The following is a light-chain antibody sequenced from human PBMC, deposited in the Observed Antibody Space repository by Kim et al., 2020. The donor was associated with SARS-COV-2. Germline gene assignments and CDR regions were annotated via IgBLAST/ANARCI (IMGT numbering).Light chain of an antibody. CDR2: YDS. CDR3: QVWDRNSDHYV. V-gene: IGLV3-21*04. Sequence: SYELTQPPSVSVAPGKTATITCGGNNIGSKTVHWHQQKPGQAPVLVIYYDSDRPSGIPERFSGSNSGNTATLTISRVEAGDEADYYCQVWDRNSDHYVFGTGTKVTVL. CDR1: NIGSKT. J-gene: IGLJ1*01.